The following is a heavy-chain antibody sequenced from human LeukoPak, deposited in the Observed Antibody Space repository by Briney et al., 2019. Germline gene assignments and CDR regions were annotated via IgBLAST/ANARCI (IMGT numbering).Heavy chain of an antibody. D-gene: IGHD1-26*01. J-gene: IGHJ6*02. CDR3: ARDRSSYYGMDV. V-gene: IGHV4-59*01. CDR1: GGSISSNY. Sequence: SETLSLTCTVSGGSISSNYWSWIRQPPGKGLEWIGYIYYSGSTNYNPSLKSRVTISVDTSKNQFSLKLSSVTAADTAVYYCARDRSSYYGMDVWGQGTTVTVSS. CDR2: IYYSGST.